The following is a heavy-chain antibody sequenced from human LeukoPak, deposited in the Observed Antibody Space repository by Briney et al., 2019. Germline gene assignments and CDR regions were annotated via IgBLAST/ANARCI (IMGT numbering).Heavy chain of an antibody. J-gene: IGHJ5*02. CDR2: IYTSGST. Sequence: KPSETLSLTCTVSGDSITNYHWSWIRQPAGKGLEWIGRIYTSGSTNYNPSLKSRVTISVDTSKNQFSLKLSSVTAADTAVYYCAREGEMWDVADNWFDPWGQGTLVTVSS. D-gene: IGHD1-26*01. CDR3: AREGEMWDVADNWFDP. CDR1: GDSITNYH. V-gene: IGHV4-4*07.